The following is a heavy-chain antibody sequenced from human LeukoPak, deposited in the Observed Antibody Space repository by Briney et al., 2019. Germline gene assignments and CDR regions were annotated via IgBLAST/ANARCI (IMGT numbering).Heavy chain of an antibody. CDR1: GYSFTDYY. D-gene: IGHD2-21*01. J-gene: IGHJ5*02. Sequence: ASVKVSCKTSGYSFTDYYIHWVRQAPGQGLEWMGWFNPNSGGTSAAQKFQGRVTMTRDTSITTVYMEVSWLTSDDTAIYYCARADRLHGGPYLIGPWGQGTLVTVSS. V-gene: IGHV1-2*02. CDR3: ARADRLHGGPYLIGP. CDR2: FNPNSGGT.